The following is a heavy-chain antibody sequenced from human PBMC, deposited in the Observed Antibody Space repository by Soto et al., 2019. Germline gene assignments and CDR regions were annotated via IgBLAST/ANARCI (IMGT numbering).Heavy chain of an antibody. V-gene: IGHV3-7*03. Sequence: EVQLVESGGGLVQPGGSLRLSCAASGFTFSSYWVSWVRQAPGMGLEWLAIIKKDGSETHYVDAVKGRFTISRDNAKNSLFLQMNSLRTDDTAVYYCARGAGWESDYWGQGTLVTVSS. CDR1: GFTFSSYW. D-gene: IGHD1-26*01. CDR2: IKKDGSET. J-gene: IGHJ4*02. CDR3: ARGAGWESDY.